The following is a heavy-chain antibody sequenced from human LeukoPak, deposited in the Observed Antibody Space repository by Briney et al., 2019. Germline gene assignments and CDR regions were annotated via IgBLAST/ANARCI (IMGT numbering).Heavy chain of an antibody. CDR3: AKDFYCGGDCLIFDY. V-gene: IGHV3-30*02. D-gene: IGHD2-21*02. CDR1: GSTFSSYG. CDR2: IRYDESNK. Sequence: GGSLRLSCAASGSTFSSYGMHWVRQAPGKGLEWVAFIRYDESNKYYADSVKGRFTISRDNSKNTLYLQMNSLRVEDTAVYYCAKDFYCGGDCLIFDYWGQGTLVTVSS. J-gene: IGHJ4*02.